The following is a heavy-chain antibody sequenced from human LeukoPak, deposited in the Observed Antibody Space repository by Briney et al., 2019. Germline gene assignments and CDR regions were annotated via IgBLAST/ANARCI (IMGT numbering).Heavy chain of an antibody. Sequence: SETLSLTCTVSRASISSYYWSWIRQPPGKGLEWIGYIYYSGSTNYNPSLKSRVTISVDTSKNQFSLKLSSVTAADTAVYYCARGWWELPGGFDPWGQGTLVPVSS. CDR1: RASISSYY. CDR2: IYYSGST. CDR3: ARGWWELPGGFDP. D-gene: IGHD1-26*01. J-gene: IGHJ5*02. V-gene: IGHV4-59*01.